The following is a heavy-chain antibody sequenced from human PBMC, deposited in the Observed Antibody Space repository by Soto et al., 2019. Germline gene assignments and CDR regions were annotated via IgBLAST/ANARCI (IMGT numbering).Heavy chain of an antibody. J-gene: IGHJ5*02. Sequence: ASVKVSCKASGYTFTSYGISWVRQAPGQGLEWMGWISAYNGNTNYARKLQGRVTMTTDTSTSTAYMELRSLRSDDTAVYYCARSYILTGYAPYNWFDPWGQGTLVTVSS. D-gene: IGHD3-9*01. CDR2: ISAYNGNT. CDR1: GYTFTSYG. CDR3: ARSYILTGYAPYNWFDP. V-gene: IGHV1-18*01.